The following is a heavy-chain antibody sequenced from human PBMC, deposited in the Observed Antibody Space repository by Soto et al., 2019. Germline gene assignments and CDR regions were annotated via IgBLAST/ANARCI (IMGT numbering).Heavy chain of an antibody. Sequence: EVQLLESGGDLVQPGGSLRLSCAASGFAFSSYAMSWVRQAPGKGLEWVSVIYSGGSTYYADSVKGRFTISRDNSKNTLYLQMNSLRAEDTAVYYCARVLFAVWSRGYFDYWGQGTLVTVSS. D-gene: IGHD2-8*01. J-gene: IGHJ4*02. V-gene: IGHV3-23*03. CDR2: IYSGGST. CDR1: GFAFSSYA. CDR3: ARVLFAVWSRGYFDY.